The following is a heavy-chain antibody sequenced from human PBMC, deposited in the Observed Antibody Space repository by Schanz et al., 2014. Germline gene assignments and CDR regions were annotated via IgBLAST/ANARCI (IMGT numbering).Heavy chain of an antibody. J-gene: IGHJ3*02. V-gene: IGHV3-30*02. D-gene: IGHD3-10*01. CDR3: AKGRFGELSAFDI. CDR2: INSDGTKR. Sequence: VQLVESGGGLVKPGGSLRLSCAASGFTLSSYGMHWVRQAPGKGLEWVAFINSDGTKRFYADSVKSRFTISRDNSRNTLYLQMNSLRAEDTAVYYCAKGRFGELSAFDIWGQGTMVTVSS. CDR1: GFTLSSYG.